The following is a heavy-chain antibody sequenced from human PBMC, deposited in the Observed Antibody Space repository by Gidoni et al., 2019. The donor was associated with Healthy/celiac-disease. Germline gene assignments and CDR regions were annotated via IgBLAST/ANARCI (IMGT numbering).Heavy chain of an antibody. D-gene: IGHD3-10*01. CDR2: INSDGSST. V-gene: IGHV3-74*01. CDR1: GFPFSSYW. Sequence: EVQLVESGGGLVQPGGSLRLSCAASGFPFSSYWMHWVRQAPGKGLVWVSRINSDGSSTSYADSVKGRFTISRDNAKNTLYLQMNSLRAEDTAVYYCARDRDYGSGLDAFDIWGQGTMVTVSS. CDR3: ARDRDYGSGLDAFDI. J-gene: IGHJ3*02.